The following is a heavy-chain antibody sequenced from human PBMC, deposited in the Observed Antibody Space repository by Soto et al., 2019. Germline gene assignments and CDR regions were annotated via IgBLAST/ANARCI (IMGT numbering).Heavy chain of an antibody. CDR3: AKDPHPVLRFLGLYYFDY. J-gene: IGHJ4*02. CDR2: ISGSGGST. CDR1: GFTFSSYS. V-gene: IGHV3-23*01. Sequence: PGGSLRLSCAASGFTFSSYSMNWVRQAPGKGLEWVSAISGSGGSTYYEDSVKGRFTISRDNSKNTLYLQMNSLRAEDTAVYYCAKDPHPVLRFLGLYYFDYWGQGTLVTVSS. D-gene: IGHD3-3*01.